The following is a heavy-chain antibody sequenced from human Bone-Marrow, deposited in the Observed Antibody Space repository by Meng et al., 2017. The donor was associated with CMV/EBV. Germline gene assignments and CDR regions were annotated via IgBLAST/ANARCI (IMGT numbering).Heavy chain of an antibody. D-gene: IGHD3-16*01. J-gene: IGHJ6*02. V-gene: IGHV3-74*01. CDR3: AVRGAYYYYGMDF. CDR2: INSDGSST. CDR1: GFTFSSYW. Sequence: GESLKISCAASGFTFSSYWMHWVRQAPGKGLVWVSRINSDGSSTSYADSVKGRFTISRDNAKNTLYLQMNSLRAEDTAVYYCAVRGAYYYYGMDFWGQGTTVTVSS.